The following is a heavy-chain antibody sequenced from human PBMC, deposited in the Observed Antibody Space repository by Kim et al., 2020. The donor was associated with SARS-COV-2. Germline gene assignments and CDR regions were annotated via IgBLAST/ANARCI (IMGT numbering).Heavy chain of an antibody. D-gene: IGHD6-13*01. CDR3: AGAAAGTGWYYYYYMDV. J-gene: IGHJ6*03. Sequence: LKSRVTISVDTSKNQFSLKLSAVTAADTAVYYCAGAAAGTGWYYYYYMDVWGKGTTVTVSS. V-gene: IGHV4-59*01.